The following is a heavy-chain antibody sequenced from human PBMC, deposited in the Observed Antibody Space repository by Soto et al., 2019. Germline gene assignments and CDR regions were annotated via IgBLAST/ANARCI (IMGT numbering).Heavy chain of an antibody. Sequence: GGSLRLSCAASGFTFSSYAMSWVRQAPGKGLEWVSAISGSGGSTYYADSVKGRSTISRDNSKNTLYLQMNSLRAEDTAVYYCAKDIRGYSGYDPFDYWGQGTLVTVSS. V-gene: IGHV3-23*01. CDR1: GFTFSSYA. CDR3: AKDIRGYSGYDPFDY. D-gene: IGHD5-12*01. J-gene: IGHJ4*02. CDR2: ISGSGGST.